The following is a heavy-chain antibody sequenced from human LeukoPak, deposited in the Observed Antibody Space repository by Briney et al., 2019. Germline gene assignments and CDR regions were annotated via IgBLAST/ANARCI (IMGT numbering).Heavy chain of an antibody. Sequence: PGGSLRLSCAASGFTFSSYAMHWVRQAPGKGLEWVAIISYDGSNKYYAESVKGRFTISRDNSKNTLYLQMNSLRAEDTAVYYCASRRGDSSGYFRFDYWGQGTLVTVSS. CDR2: ISYDGSNK. V-gene: IGHV3-30*04. CDR1: GFTFSSYA. J-gene: IGHJ4*02. CDR3: ASRRGDSSGYFRFDY. D-gene: IGHD3-22*01.